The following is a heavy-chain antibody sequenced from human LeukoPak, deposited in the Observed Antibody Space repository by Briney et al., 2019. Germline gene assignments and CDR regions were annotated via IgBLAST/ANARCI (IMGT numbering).Heavy chain of an antibody. CDR3: ARGLGFGELYVY. D-gene: IGHD3-10*01. Sequence: ASVKVSCKASGYTFTGYYMHWVRQAPGQGLEWMGWINPNSGGTNYAQKFQGRVTMTSDTSISTACMELSRLRSDDTAVYYCARGLGFGELYVYWGQGTLVTVSS. CDR1: GYTFTGYY. J-gene: IGHJ4*02. CDR2: INPNSGGT. V-gene: IGHV1-2*02.